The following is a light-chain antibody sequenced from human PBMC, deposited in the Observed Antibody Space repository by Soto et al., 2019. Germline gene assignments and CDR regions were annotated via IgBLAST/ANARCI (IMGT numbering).Light chain of an antibody. CDR3: ASYTPISIYV. V-gene: IGLV2-14*01. CDR1: SSDVGGYSY. CDR2: DVS. Sequence: QSVLAQPASVSGSPGQSIAISCTGTSSDVGGYSYVSWYQQQPGKATKLVISDVSNRPSGVSDRFSGSKSGNTASLTFSGLQTEDEADYYCASYTPISIYVFGTGTKVTVL. J-gene: IGLJ1*01.